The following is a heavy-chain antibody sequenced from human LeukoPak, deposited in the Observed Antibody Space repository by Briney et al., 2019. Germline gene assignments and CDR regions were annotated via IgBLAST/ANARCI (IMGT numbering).Heavy chain of an antibody. Sequence: GASVKVSCKASGYTFTGYFMHWAGQAPGQGLEWLGWINPNSGVTNYAQKFQGRVTMARDTSISTAYMELSRLRSDDTAVYYCARTWGVKMATISTIDYWGQGTLVTLSS. V-gene: IGHV1-2*02. J-gene: IGHJ4*02. CDR3: ARTWGVKMATISTIDY. CDR2: INPNSGVT. CDR1: GYTFTGYF. D-gene: IGHD5-24*01.